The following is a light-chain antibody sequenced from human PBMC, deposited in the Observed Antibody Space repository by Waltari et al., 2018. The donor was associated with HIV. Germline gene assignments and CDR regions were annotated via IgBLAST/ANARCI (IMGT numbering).Light chain of an antibody. CDR2: DNT. J-gene: IGLJ2*01. V-gene: IGLV1-40*01. CDR1: NSNIGAGHN. CDR3: QSYDSSLSGVV. Sequence: QSVLRQPPSVSGAPGQRVTISCTGRNSNIGAGHNVHWYQQLPGTAPKLLIHDNTNRPSGVPDRFSGSKSGTSTSLAIAGLQADDEADYYCQSYDSSLSGVVFGGGTRLTVL.